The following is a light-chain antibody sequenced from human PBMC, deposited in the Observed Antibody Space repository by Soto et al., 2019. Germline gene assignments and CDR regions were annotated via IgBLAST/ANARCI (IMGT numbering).Light chain of an antibody. CDR2: AAS. J-gene: IGKJ2*01. V-gene: IGKV1-39*01. CDR3: QQSTGIPHT. CDR1: QSIDTY. Sequence: DIQMTQSPSSLSASVGDRVTITCRASQSIDTYLNWYQQNPGKAPKLLIYAASTLQNGVPSRFSSSGSAKDIPPTISSQQPEHFANYYCQQSTGIPHTFGQWTKLEIK.